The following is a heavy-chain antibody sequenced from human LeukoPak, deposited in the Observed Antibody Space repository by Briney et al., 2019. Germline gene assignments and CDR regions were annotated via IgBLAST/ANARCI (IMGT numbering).Heavy chain of an antibody. V-gene: IGHV4-59*12. CDR2: IYHSGTT. J-gene: IGHJ5*02. Sequence: SETLSLTCTVSGGSISSYYWSWIRQPPGKGLEWIAYIYHSGTTYYNPSLKSRATISVDTSKNQFSLKLSSVTAADTAVYYCVRGRYSSGWFKDKNWFDPWGQGIPVTVSS. CDR3: VRGRYSSGWFKDKNWFDP. D-gene: IGHD6-19*01. CDR1: GGSISSYY.